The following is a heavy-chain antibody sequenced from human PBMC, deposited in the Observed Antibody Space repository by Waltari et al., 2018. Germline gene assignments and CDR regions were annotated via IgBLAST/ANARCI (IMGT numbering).Heavy chain of an antibody. V-gene: IGHV3-53*01. CDR3: ARDSSEWGGMDV. D-gene: IGHD3-22*01. J-gene: IGHJ6*02. Sequence: EEQLMESGGGLVQPGGSLRLSCAASGFTRSKKYMSWVRQAPGKELEWVSVIYSGGTTYYADSVKGRFTISRDNPKNTLYLQMNSLRADDTGLYFCARDSSEWGGMDVWGQGTTVTVSS. CDR1: GFTRSKKY. CDR2: IYSGGTT.